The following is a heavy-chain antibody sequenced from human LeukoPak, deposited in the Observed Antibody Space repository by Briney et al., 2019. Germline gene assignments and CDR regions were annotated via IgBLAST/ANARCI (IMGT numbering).Heavy chain of an antibody. V-gene: IGHV3-11*01. J-gene: IGHJ4*02. Sequence: GGSLRLSCAASGFTFSNYYMSWIRQAPGKGLEWVSYISSSAITTYYADAVKGRYTISRDNTKKSLYLQMDSLRAEDTAVYYCARDSGYYYVAGGSPIWGQGTLVTVSS. CDR3: ARDSGYYYVAGGSPI. CDR1: GFTFSNYY. D-gene: IGHD3-22*01. CDR2: ISSSAITT.